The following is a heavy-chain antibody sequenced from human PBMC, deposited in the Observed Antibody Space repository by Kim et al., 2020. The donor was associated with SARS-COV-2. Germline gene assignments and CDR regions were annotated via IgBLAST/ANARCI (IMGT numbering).Heavy chain of an antibody. CDR1: GGTFSSYA. CDR2: IIPIFGTA. Sequence: SVKVSCKASGGTFSSYAISWVRQAPGQGLEWMGGIIPIFGTANYAQKYQGRVTITADKSTSTAYMERSSLRSEDTAVYYCARVGMVRGVVPGLFDYWGQGTLVSVSS. CDR3: ARVGMVRGVVPGLFDY. V-gene: IGHV1-69*06. D-gene: IGHD3-10*01. J-gene: IGHJ4*02.